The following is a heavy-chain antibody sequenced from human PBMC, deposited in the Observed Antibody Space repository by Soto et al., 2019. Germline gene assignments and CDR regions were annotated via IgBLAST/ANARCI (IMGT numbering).Heavy chain of an antibody. V-gene: IGHV2-5*02. D-gene: IGHD1-1*01. J-gene: IGHJ4*02. CDR2: IYWDDDK. CDR3: SHRAGLQGNWDGGFFDY. Sequence: QITLKESGPTRVKPTQTLTLTCTFSGFSLSTSGVGVGWIRQPPGKALEWLAFIYWDDDKRYSPSLKTRLTIMKDTAKNQLVLILTLMVPVDTASDYWSHRAGLQGNWDGGFFDYWGLGTLVTVSS. CDR1: GFSLSTSGVG.